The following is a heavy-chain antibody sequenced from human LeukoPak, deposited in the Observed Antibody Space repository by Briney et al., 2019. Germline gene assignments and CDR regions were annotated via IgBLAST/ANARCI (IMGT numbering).Heavy chain of an antibody. V-gene: IGHV3-48*01. CDR3: DFQEDSTPPLGH. Sequence: GGSLRLSCAASGFNFNVYSMTWVRQAPGKGLEWLSYISSSGRTIYYADSVKGRFSISRDNAKNSLFPHMDSLRVEDTGVYARDFQEDSTPPLGHWGQGTLVIVSS. J-gene: IGHJ4*02. CDR1: GFNFNVYS. D-gene: IGHD5-24*01. CDR2: ISSSGRTI.